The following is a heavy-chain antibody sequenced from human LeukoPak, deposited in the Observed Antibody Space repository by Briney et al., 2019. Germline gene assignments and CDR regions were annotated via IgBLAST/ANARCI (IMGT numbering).Heavy chain of an antibody. D-gene: IGHD3-22*01. CDR2: IRFDRSNK. J-gene: IGHJ4*02. V-gene: IGHV3-30*02. Sequence: PGGSLRLSCAASGFTFSSYGMHWVRQAPGKGLEWVAFIRFDRSNKYYADSVKGRFTISRDNSKNTLYLQMNSLRAEDTAVYYCAKDAHLYYYDSSGYSDYWGQGTLVTVSS. CDR3: AKDAHLYYYDSSGYSDY. CDR1: GFTFSSYG.